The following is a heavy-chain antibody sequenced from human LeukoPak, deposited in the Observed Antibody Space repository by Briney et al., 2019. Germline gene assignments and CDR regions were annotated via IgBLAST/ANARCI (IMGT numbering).Heavy chain of an antibody. D-gene: IGHD3-16*01. CDR1: GFTFSSYA. CDR3: ARSSGGDAFDI. CDR2: ISSSGSTI. J-gene: IGHJ3*02. Sequence: GGSLRLSCAASGFTFSSYAMSWVRQAPGKGLEWVSYISSSGSTIYYADSVKGRFTISRDNAKNSLYLQMNSLRAEDTAVYYCARSSGGDAFDIWGQGTMVTVSS. V-gene: IGHV3-48*04.